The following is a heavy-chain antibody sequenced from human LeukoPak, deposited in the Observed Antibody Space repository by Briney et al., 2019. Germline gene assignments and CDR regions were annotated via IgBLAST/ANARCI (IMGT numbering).Heavy chain of an antibody. CDR1: GFTVSSNY. D-gene: IGHD3-10*01. CDR2: LHSGGTT. J-gene: IGHJ6*02. Sequence: GGSLRLSCAASGFTVSSNYMNWVRQAPGKGLEWVSVLHSGGTTVYADSVRGRFTISRDNSKNTLFLQMNSLRAEGTAVYYCARSGYGSGTYVYYGMDVWGQGTTVTVSS. CDR3: ARSGYGSGTYVYYGMDV. V-gene: IGHV3-53*01.